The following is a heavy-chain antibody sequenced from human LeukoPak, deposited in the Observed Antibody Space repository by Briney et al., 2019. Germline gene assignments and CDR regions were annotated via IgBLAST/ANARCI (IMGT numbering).Heavy chain of an antibody. V-gene: IGHV4-34*01. J-gene: IGHJ6*03. CDR2: INHSGST. CDR1: GGSLSYYY. D-gene: IGHD2-2*01. CDR3: ARPRRGYCSSTSCPSYYYYYMDV. Sequence: SETLSLTCAVYGGSLSYYYWSWIRQPPGKGLEWIGEINHSGSTNYNPSLKSRVTISVDTSKNQFSLKLSSVTAADTAVYYCARPRRGYCSSTSCPSYYYYYMDVWGKGTTVTVSS.